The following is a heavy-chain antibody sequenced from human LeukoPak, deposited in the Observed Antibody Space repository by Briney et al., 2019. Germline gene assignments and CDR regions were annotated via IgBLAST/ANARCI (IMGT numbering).Heavy chain of an antibody. CDR2: ISSSSSYI. V-gene: IGHV3-21*01. CDR3: ARDHDSSGYYLSYFDY. D-gene: IGHD3-22*01. Sequence: GGSLRLSCAASGFTFSSYSMNWVRQAPGKGLEWASSISSSSSYIYYADSVKGRFTISRDNAKNSLYLQMNSLRAEDTAVYYCARDHDSSGYYLSYFDYWGQGTLVTVSS. J-gene: IGHJ4*02. CDR1: GFTFSSYS.